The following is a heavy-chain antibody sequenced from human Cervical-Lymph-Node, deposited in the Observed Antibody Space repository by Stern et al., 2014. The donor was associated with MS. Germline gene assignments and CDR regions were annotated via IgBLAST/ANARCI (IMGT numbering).Heavy chain of an antibody. CDR1: GASINNFY. V-gene: IGHV4-4*08. J-gene: IGHJ6*02. CDR3: ARVPPGGVAARRWGETYSHYGMDV. D-gene: IGHD6-6*01. CDR2: ISTRGTT. Sequence: QVQLQESGPGLVKPSETLSLTCTVSGASINNFYWSWIRQPPGKGLEWIGYISTRGTTYSNPSLKIRVSISLDMSENHFSLRLTSVTAADTAVYYCARVPPGGVAARRWGETYSHYGMDVWGQGTTVTVSS.